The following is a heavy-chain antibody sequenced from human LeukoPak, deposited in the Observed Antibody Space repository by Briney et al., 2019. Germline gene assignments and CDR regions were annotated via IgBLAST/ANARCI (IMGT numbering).Heavy chain of an antibody. CDR1: GGSISSYY. J-gene: IGHJ6*02. V-gene: IGHV4-59*08. CDR2: IYHSGST. Sequence: SETLSLTCTVSGGSISSYYWSWIRQPPGKGLEWIGYIYHSGSTNYNPSLKGRVTISVDTSKNQFSLKLRSVTAADTAVYYCARLYPSYYYYGMDVWGQGTTVTVSS. CDR3: ARLYPSYYYYGMDV.